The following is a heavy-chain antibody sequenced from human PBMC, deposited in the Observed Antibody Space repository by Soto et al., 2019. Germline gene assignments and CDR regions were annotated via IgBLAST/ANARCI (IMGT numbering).Heavy chain of an antibody. D-gene: IGHD2-15*01. Sequence: TGGSLRLSCAASRFTFNSYSMNWVRQAPGKGLEWVSYISSSSSTIYYADSVKGRFTISRDNAKNSLYLQMNSLRDEDTAVYYCARGTHYCSGGSCSPLMDVWGQGTTVTVSS. CDR3: ARGTHYCSGGSCSPLMDV. CDR1: RFTFNSYS. V-gene: IGHV3-48*02. J-gene: IGHJ6*02. CDR2: ISSSSSTI.